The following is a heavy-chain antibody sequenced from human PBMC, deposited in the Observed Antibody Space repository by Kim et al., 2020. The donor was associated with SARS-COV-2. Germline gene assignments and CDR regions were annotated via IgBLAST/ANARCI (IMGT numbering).Heavy chain of an antibody. D-gene: IGHD3-3*01. CDR3: ARNYILEGFTIFGVVMYNWFDP. CDR2: IIPIFGTA. V-gene: IGHV1-69*13. J-gene: IGHJ5*02. Sequence: SVKVSCKASGGTFSSYAISWVRQAPGQGLEWMGGIIPIFGTANYAQKFQGRVTITADESTSTAYMELSSLRSEDTAVYYCARNYILEGFTIFGVVMYNWFDPWGQGTLVTVSS. CDR1: GGTFSSYA.